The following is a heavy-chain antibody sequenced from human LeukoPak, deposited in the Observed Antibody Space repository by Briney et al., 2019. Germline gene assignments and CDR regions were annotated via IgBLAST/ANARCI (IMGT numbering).Heavy chain of an antibody. V-gene: IGHV3-74*01. Sequence: GRSLRLACAASGFTFSSYWMHWVRQAPGKGLVWVSRTNSDGSSTSYADSVKGRFTMSRDNAKNTLYLQMNSLRAEDTAVYYCARDGHNWNDPLSVGWFDPWGQGTPVTVSS. CDR3: ARDGHNWNDPLSVGWFDP. J-gene: IGHJ5*02. CDR1: GFTFSSYW. D-gene: IGHD1-1*01. CDR2: TNSDGSST.